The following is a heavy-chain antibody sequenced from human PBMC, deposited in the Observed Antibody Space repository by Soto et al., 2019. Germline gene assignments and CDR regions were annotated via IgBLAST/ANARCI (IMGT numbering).Heavy chain of an antibody. CDR1: GFTFSSYA. V-gene: IGHV3-23*01. CDR2: ISGSGGST. CDR3: AKFQSSGWQGTYYYYGMDV. J-gene: IGHJ6*02. D-gene: IGHD6-19*01. Sequence: EVQLLESGGGLVQPGGSLRLSCAASGFTFSSYAMGWVRQAPGKGLEWVSAISGSGGSTYYADSVKGRFTISRDNSKNTLYLQMNSLRAEDTAVYYCAKFQSSGWQGTYYYYGMDVWGQGTTVTVSS.